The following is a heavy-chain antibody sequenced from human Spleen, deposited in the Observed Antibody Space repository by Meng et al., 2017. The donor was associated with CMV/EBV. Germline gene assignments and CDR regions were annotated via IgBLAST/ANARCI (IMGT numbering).Heavy chain of an antibody. Sequence: ASVKVSCKASGYTFTSYDINWVRQATGQGLEWMGWINPHSGGTNYAQKFQGRVTMTRDTSIGTIYMDLSRLRSDDTAVYYCARGIAHCGDCYLNYYYGLDVWGQGTTVTVSS. CDR3: ARGIAHCGDCYLNYYYGLDV. CDR1: GYTFTSYD. J-gene: IGHJ6*02. CDR2: INPHSGGT. D-gene: IGHD2-21*01. V-gene: IGHV1-2*02.